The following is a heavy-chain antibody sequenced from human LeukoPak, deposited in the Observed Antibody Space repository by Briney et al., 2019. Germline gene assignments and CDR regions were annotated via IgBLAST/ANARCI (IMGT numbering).Heavy chain of an antibody. D-gene: IGHD3-3*01. V-gene: IGHV3-21*01. Sequence: GGSLRLSCAASGFTFSSYSMNWVRQAPGKGLEWVSSISSSSYIYYADSVKGRFTISRDNAKNSLYLQMNSLRAEDTAVYYCAREGVTIFGVVISQYFDYWGQGTLVTVSS. CDR1: GFTFSSYS. CDR2: ISSSSYI. CDR3: AREGVTIFGVVISQYFDY. J-gene: IGHJ4*02.